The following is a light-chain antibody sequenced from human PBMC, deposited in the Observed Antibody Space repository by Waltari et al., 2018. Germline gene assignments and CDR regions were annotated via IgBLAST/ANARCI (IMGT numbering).Light chain of an antibody. CDR1: QSISEY. CDR2: HAS. J-gene: IGKJ4*01. CDR3: QQSFSTSVLT. Sequence: DIQMTQSPSSLAASIGDRVTITCRASQSISEYLNLYQHKPGKAPKLLIYHASSLQSEVPSMFSGSGSGTDFTLTISNLQPEDLATYYCQQSFSTSVLTFGGGTKVEIK. V-gene: IGKV1-39*01.